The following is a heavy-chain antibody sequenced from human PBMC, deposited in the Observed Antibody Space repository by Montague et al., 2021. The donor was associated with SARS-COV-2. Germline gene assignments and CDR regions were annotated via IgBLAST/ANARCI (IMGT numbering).Heavy chain of an antibody. V-gene: IGHV4-34*01. CDR2: INHSGST. D-gene: IGHD4-11*01. J-gene: IGHJ6*02. CDR1: GGSFSGYY. Sequence: SETLSLTCAVYGGSFSGYYWIGEINHSGSTNYHPSLKSRVTISVDTSKNQFPLKLSSVTAADTAVYYCACGEITTRGLIYYYGMDVWGQGTTVTVSS. CDR3: ACGEITTRGLIYYYGMDV.